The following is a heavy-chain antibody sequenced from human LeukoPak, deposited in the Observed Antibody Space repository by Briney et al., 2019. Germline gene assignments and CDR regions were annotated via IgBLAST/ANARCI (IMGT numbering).Heavy chain of an antibody. D-gene: IGHD2-15*01. CDR2: ISGSGGST. Sequence: EGSLRLSCAASGFTFSSYAMSWVRQAPGKGLEWVSAISGSGGSTYYADSVKGRFTISRDNSKNTLYLQMNSLRAEDTAVYYCAKDQYCSGGSCYSNYDYWGQGTLVTVSS. CDR3: AKDQYCSGGSCYSNYDY. CDR1: GFTFSSYA. V-gene: IGHV3-23*01. J-gene: IGHJ4*02.